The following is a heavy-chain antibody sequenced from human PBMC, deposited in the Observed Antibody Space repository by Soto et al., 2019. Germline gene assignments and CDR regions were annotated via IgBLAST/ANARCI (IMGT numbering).Heavy chain of an antibody. CDR2: IYWDDDQ. CDR3: AHKRDVSRGFKY. J-gene: IGHJ4*02. D-gene: IGHD3-10*01. CDR1: GFSFSINGVA. V-gene: IGHV2-5*02. Sequence: QITLKESGPTLVKPTQTLTLTCTFSGFSFSINGVAVGWIRQPPGQALEWLALIYWDDDQRYNPSLKNRLTITKDTSRNQVVLTMTNMDPVDTATYSCAHKRDVSRGFKYWGQGTLVTVSS.